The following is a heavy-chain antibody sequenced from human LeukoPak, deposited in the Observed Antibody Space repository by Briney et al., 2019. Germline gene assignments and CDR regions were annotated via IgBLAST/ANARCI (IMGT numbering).Heavy chain of an antibody. Sequence: SETLSLTCTVSGGSISSSSYYWGWIRQPPGKGLEWIGSIYYSGSTYYNPSLKSRVTTSVDTSKNQFSLKLSSVTAADTAVYYCARENESIVGADDAFDIWGQGTMVTVSS. V-gene: IGHV4-39*07. J-gene: IGHJ3*02. CDR1: GGSISSSSYY. D-gene: IGHD1-26*01. CDR3: ARENESIVGADDAFDI. CDR2: IYYSGST.